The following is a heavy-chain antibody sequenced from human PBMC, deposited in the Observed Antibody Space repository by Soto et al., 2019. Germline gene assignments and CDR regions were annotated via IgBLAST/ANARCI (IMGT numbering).Heavy chain of an antibody. D-gene: IGHD3-16*01. CDR3: ARHRSYDYIWGSRRLYYFDY. J-gene: IGHJ4*02. CDR2: IYYSGST. CDR1: GCSISSYY. V-gene: IGHV4-59*08. Sequence: PSETLSLTCTVSGCSISSYYWSWIRQPPGKGLEWIGYIYYSGSTNYNPSLKSRVTISVDTSKNQFSLKLSSVTAADTAVYYCARHRSYDYIWGSRRLYYFDYWGQGTLVTVSS.